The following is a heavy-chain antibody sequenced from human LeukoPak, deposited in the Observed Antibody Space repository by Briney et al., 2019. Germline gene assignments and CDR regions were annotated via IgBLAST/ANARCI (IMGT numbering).Heavy chain of an antibody. J-gene: IGHJ4*02. Sequence: MSSETLSLTCTVSGGSISSSSYYWGWIRQPPGKGLEWIGSIYYSGSTYYNPSLKSRVTISVDTSKNQFSLKLSSVTAADTAVYYCASREVSPNPLFDYWGQGTLVTVSS. CDR1: GGSISSSSYY. D-gene: IGHD3-16*02. CDR2: IYYSGST. CDR3: ASREVSPNPLFDY. V-gene: IGHV4-39*07.